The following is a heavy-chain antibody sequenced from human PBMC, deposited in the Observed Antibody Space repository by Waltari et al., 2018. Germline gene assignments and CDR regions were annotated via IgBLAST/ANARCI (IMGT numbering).Heavy chain of an antibody. D-gene: IGHD2-2*01. J-gene: IGHJ4*02. Sequence: EVQLGESGGGLVQPGGSLRLSCAASGFTFSSYWMSWVRRAPGKGVGWVSHLTQDGTEKYHVDSVKRRFTISRDNAKNSLYLQMNSLRAEDTAVYYCAREYLDYWGQGTLVTVSS. CDR2: LTQDGTEK. CDR1: GFTFSSYW. V-gene: IGHV3-7*01. CDR3: AREYLDY.